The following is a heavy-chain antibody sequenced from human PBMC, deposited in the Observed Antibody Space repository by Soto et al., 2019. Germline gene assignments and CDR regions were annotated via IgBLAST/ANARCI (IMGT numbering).Heavy chain of an antibody. J-gene: IGHJ6*03. CDR1: GYTFTSYG. V-gene: IGHV1-18*01. CDR2: ISAYNGNT. D-gene: IGHD2-15*01. Sequence: ASVKVSCKASGYTFTSYGISWVRQAPGQGLEWMGWISAYNGNTNYAQKLQGRVTMTTDTSTSTAYMELRSLGSDDTAVYYCAREGEDVGVVAATGYYYYMDVWGKGTTVTVSS. CDR3: AREGEDVGVVAATGYYYYMDV.